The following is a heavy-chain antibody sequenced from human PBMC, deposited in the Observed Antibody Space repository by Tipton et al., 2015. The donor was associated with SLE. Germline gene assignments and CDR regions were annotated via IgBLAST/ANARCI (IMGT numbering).Heavy chain of an antibody. D-gene: IGHD6-19*01. CDR2: IYFDGNS. J-gene: IGHJ4*02. CDR3: ARGVAERLGLDF. V-gene: IGHV4-59*01. CDR1: GGSIGPYY. Sequence: TLSFTCTVSGGSIGPYYWHWIRQSPGKALEWIGYIYFDGNSNGRGNYNPSLKSRVTMSVDPSKMQFSLNLNSVTAADTALYFCARGVAERLGLDFWGQGSLVTVSS.